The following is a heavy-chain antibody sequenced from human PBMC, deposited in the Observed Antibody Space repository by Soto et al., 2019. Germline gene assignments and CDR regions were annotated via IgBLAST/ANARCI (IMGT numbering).Heavy chain of an antibody. D-gene: IGHD6-19*01. J-gene: IGHJ4*02. CDR1: GFTFSSYP. CDR3: ARILRRGITPGWSKGGFDY. CDR2: ISGSGGDT. V-gene: IGHV3-23*01. Sequence: EVQLLESEGGLVQPGGSLSLSCAVSGFTFSSYPMGWVRQAPGKGLEWVSAISGSGGDTYYADSVKGRFTMSRDNSKSTLYLQMNSLRADDTAVYYCARILRRGITPGWSKGGFDYWGQRSLVAVSS.